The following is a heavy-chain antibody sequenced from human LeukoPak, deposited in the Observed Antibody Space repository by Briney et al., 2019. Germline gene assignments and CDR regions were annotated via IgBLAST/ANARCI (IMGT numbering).Heavy chain of an antibody. CDR3: ARTTSLTASVYDY. CDR2: MNPYSGDR. Sequence: ASVKVSCKTSGYTFTSYHINWVRQATGQGLEWMGWMNPYSGDRGYAQKFQGRVSITSDTSISTAYMELSSLRSEDTAVYFCARTTSLTASVYDYWGQGTLVTVSS. D-gene: IGHD2-21*02. CDR1: GYTFTSYH. V-gene: IGHV1-8*03. J-gene: IGHJ4*02.